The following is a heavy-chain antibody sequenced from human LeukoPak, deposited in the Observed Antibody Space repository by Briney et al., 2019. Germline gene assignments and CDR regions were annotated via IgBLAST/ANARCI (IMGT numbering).Heavy chain of an antibody. Sequence: GSLRLSCAASGFTFSSYGMSWVRQPPGKGLEWIGSIYYSGSTYYNPSLKSRVTISVDTSKNQFSLKLSSVTAADTAVYYCARDYGSSWPYYYYYMDVWGKGTTVTVSS. CDR1: GFTFSSYG. CDR3: ARDYGSSWPYYYYYMDV. V-gene: IGHV4-39*07. CDR2: IYYSGST. J-gene: IGHJ6*03. D-gene: IGHD6-13*01.